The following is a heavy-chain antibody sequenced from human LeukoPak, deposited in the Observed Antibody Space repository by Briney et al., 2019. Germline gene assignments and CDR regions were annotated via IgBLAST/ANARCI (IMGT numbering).Heavy chain of an antibody. CDR3: HLSNCSSTSRYDGDY. CDR1: GYTFTGYY. CDR2: INPNSGGT. V-gene: IGHV1-2*02. D-gene: IGHD2-2*01. J-gene: IGHJ4*02. Sequence: ASVKVSCKASGYTFTGYYMHWVRQAPGQGLEWMGWINPNSGGTNYAQKFQGRVTMTRDTSISTAYMELSRLRSDDTAVYYCHLSNCSSTSRYDGDYWGQGTLVTVSS.